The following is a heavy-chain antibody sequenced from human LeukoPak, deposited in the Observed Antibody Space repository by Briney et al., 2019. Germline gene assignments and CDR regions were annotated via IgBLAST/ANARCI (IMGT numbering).Heavy chain of an antibody. CDR1: GGSFSGYY. CDR2: IYYSGST. J-gene: IGHJ5*02. D-gene: IGHD3-9*01. Sequence: SETLSLTCAVYGGSFSGYYWSWIRQPPGKGLEWIGSIYYSGSTYYNPSLKSRVTISVDTSKNQFSLKLSSVTAADTAVYYCARHVCDILTRTYWFDPWGQGTLVTVSS. V-gene: IGHV4-34*01. CDR3: ARHVCDILTRTYWFDP.